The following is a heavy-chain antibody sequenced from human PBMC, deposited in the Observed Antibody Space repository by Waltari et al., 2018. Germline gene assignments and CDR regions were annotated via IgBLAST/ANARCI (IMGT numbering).Heavy chain of an antibody. CDR2: VDPEDCET. D-gene: IGHD3-10*01. CDR3: ATDRGWFGAMY. CDR1: GYTLTELS. Sequence: QVQLVQSGAEVKKPGASVKVSCKVSGYTLTELSMHWVRQAPGKGLEWMGGVDPEDCETIYAQKFQGRVTMNEDTSTDTAYMELSSLRSEDTAVYYCATDRGWFGAMYWGQGTLVTVSS. J-gene: IGHJ4*02. V-gene: IGHV1-24*01.